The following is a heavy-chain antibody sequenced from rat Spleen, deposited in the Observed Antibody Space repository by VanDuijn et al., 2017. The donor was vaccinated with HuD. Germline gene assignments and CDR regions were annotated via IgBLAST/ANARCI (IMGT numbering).Heavy chain of an antibody. CDR1: GFSLTSYN. J-gene: IGHJ3*01. Sequence: QVQLKESGPGLVQPSQTLSLTCTVSGFSLTSYNVHWVRQPPGKGLEWMGAIWSGGSTDYNSALKSRLSVSRDTSKSQVFLKMSSLQTEDTAIYFCTSFYYFDGSYYYPFAYWGQGTLVTVSS. CDR2: IWSGGST. D-gene: IGHD1-12*02. CDR3: TSFYYFDGSYYYPFAY. V-gene: IGHV2-1*01.